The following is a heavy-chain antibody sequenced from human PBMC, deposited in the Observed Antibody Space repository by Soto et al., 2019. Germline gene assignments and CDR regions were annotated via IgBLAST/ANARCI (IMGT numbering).Heavy chain of an antibody. D-gene: IGHD5-12*01. CDR3: AKSVGSDYDNYYYYGMDV. J-gene: IGHJ6*02. V-gene: IGHV3-43*01. Sequence: GGSLRLSCAASGFTFDDYTMHWVRQAPGKGLEWVSLISWDGGSTYYADSVKGRFTISRDNSKNTLYLQMNSLRAEDTAVYYCAKSVGSDYDNYYYYGMDVWGQGTTVTVSS. CDR1: GFTFDDYT. CDR2: ISWDGGST.